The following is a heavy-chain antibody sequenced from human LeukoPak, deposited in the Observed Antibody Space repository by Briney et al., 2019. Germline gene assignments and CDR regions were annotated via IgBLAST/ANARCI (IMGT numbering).Heavy chain of an antibody. V-gene: IGHV3-15*01. CDR2: IKSKSDGGTT. J-gene: IGHJ4*02. D-gene: IGHD5-18*01. CDR3: ATDGISEETATDY. CDR1: GFSFSSYV. Sequence: PGGSLRLSCAASGFSFSSYVMHWVRQAPGKGLEWVGRIKSKSDGGTTDYAAPVKGRFIISRDDSKNTLYLQMNSLKTEDTAVYFCATDGISEETATDYWGQGTLVTVSS.